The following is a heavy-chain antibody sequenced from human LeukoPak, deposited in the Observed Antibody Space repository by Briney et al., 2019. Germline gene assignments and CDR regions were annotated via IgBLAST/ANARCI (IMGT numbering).Heavy chain of an antibody. CDR1: GFTFSSYW. CDR3: ARAVLAGATNIDY. J-gene: IGHJ4*02. CDR2: INSDGSST. D-gene: IGHD1-26*01. V-gene: IGHV3-74*01. Sequence: GGSLRLSCAASGFTFSSYWMHWVRHAPGKGLVWVSRINSDGSSTSYADSVKGRFTISRDNAKNTLYLQMNSLRAEDTAVYYCARAVLAGATNIDYWGQGTLVTVSS.